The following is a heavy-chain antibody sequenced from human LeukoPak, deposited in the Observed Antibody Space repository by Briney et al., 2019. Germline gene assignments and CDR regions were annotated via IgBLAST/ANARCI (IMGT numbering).Heavy chain of an antibody. J-gene: IGHJ4*02. D-gene: IGHD3-3*01. Sequence: SETLSLTCTVSGGSISSYYWSWIRQPPGKGLEWIGYIYYSGSTNYNPSLKSRVTISVDTSKNQFSLKLSSVTAADTAVYYCARVKYYDFWSGYSYYFDYWGQGTLVTVSS. CDR2: IYYSGST. CDR1: GGSISSYY. CDR3: ARVKYYDFWSGYSYYFDY. V-gene: IGHV4-59*01.